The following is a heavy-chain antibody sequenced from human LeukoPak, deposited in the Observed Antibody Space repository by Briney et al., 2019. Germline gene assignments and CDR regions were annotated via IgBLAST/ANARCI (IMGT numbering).Heavy chain of an antibody. V-gene: IGHV1-18*01. J-gene: IGHJ4*02. Sequence: ASVKVSCKASGYTFTIYGITWVRQAPGQGLEWMGWISTYNGNTNYAQKLQGRVTMTTDTSTSTAYMELRSLRSNDTAVYYCARGPYCSGGTCYSQYFDFWGQGTLVPVSS. CDR2: ISTYNGNT. CDR1: GYTFTIYG. CDR3: ARGPYCSGGTCYSQYFDF. D-gene: IGHD2-15*01.